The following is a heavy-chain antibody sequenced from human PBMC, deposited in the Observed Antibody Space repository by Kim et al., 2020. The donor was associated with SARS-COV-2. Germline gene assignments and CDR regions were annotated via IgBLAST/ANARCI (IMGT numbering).Heavy chain of an antibody. D-gene: IGHD4-17*01. CDR1: GFTFSSYG. CDR3: AKGGDYGDYFGP. V-gene: IGHV3-30*18. CDR2: ISYDGSNK. J-gene: IGHJ5*02. Sequence: GGSLRLSCAAFGFTFSSYGIHWVRQAPGKGREWVAVISYDGSNKYYADSVKGRFTISRDNSKNTLYLQMNSLRAEDTAVYYCAKGGDYGDYFGPWGQGTLVTVSS.